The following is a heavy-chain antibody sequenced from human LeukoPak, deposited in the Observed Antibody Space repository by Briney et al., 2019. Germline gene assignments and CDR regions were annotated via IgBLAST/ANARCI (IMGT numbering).Heavy chain of an antibody. CDR1: GYTFTGYY. CDR2: INPNSGGT. Sequence: GASVKVSCKASGYTFTGYYMHWVRQAPGQGLEWMGWINPNSGGTNYAQKFQGRFTMCRDTSISTAYMELSRLRSDDTAVYYCARGSGNYDFWSGRDYYYYMDVWGKGTTVTVSS. CDR3: ARGSGNYDFWSGRDYYYYMDV. V-gene: IGHV1-2*02. J-gene: IGHJ6*03. D-gene: IGHD3-3*01.